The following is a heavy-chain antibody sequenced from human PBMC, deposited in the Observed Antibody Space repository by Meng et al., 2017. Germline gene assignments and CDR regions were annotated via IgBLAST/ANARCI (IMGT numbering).Heavy chain of an antibody. CDR2: IYHSGSP. J-gene: IGHJ5*02. V-gene: IGHV4-4*02. D-gene: IGHD3-10*01. CDR3: ARGTVLLWFGELLHRNWFDP. Sequence: QAQLQAVAPGVLNSSGTLPLPCAFSGGSISSSIWWSWIRQPPGKGLEWIGEIYHSGSPNFTPSLKSRVTISVDKSKNQFSLKLSSVTAADTAVYYCARGTVLLWFGELLHRNWFDPWGQGTLVTVSS. CDR1: GGSISSSIW.